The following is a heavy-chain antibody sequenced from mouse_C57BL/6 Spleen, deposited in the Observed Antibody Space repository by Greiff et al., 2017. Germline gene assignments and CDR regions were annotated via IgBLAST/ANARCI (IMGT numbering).Heavy chain of an antibody. CDR3: ARDYDNFDY. D-gene: IGHD2-12*01. J-gene: IGHJ2*01. CDR2: ISYDGSN. V-gene: IGHV3-6*01. Sequence: EVQLQESGPGLVKPSQSLSLTCSVTGYSITSGYYWNWIRQFPGNKLEWMGYISYDGSNNYNPSLKNRISITRDTSKNQFFLKLNSVTTEDTTTYYCARDYDNFDYWGQGTTLTVSS. CDR1: GYSITSGYY.